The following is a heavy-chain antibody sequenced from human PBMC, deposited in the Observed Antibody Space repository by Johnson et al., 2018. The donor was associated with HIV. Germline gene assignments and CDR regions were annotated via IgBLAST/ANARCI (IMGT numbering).Heavy chain of an antibody. V-gene: IGHV3-23*04. CDR3: AREISRYYYDYAAFDL. CDR1: GFSFDSHA. D-gene: IGHD3-22*01. J-gene: IGHJ3*01. CDR2: ISYSGSST. Sequence: EVQLVESGGGFVQPGGSLRLSCAASGFSFDSHAINWVRQAPGKGLQWVSAISYSGSSTYYADSVKGRFTISRDNSRSTVYLHMINLRADDTALYYCAREISRYYYDYAAFDLWGQGTTVTVSS.